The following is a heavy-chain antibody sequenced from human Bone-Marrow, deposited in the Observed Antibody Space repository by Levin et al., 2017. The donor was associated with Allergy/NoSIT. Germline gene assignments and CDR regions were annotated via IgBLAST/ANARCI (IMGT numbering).Heavy chain of an antibody. CDR2: VSSDGSQT. J-gene: IGHJ6*03. D-gene: IGHD6-13*01. CDR1: GFTFSRYP. Sequence: GGSLRLSCEASGFTFSRYPMQWVRQAPGKGLEWVADVSSDGSQTNYADSVKGRFTISRDNSKSALYLQLNSLRDEDTALYYCARDRNQQVEKFSFRRFYVYHYMDVWGIGTTVIVSS. CDR3: ARDRNQQVEKFSFRRFYVYHYMDV. V-gene: IGHV3-30-3*01.